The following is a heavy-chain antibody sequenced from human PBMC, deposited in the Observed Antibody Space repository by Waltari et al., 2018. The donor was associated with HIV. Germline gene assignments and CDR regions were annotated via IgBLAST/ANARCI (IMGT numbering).Heavy chain of an antibody. D-gene: IGHD3-22*01. J-gene: IGHJ4*02. CDR3: ARNTYYERSGYDY. Sequence: QVQLQESGPGLVRPSETLSLTCAVSGYPMNRGYYWGWIRQPPGKGLEWIGTIHHSGSYYYNPSLQSRVTISVDTSNNRFSLKLSSVTAADTAVYYCARNTYYERSGYDYWGQGNLVTVSS. V-gene: IGHV4-38-2*01. CDR1: GYPMNRGYY. CDR2: IHHSGSY.